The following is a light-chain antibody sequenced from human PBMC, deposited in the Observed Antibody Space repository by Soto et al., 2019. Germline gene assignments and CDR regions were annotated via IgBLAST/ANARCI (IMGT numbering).Light chain of an antibody. CDR1: QSVSSN. J-gene: IGKJ2*01. V-gene: IGKV3-15*01. CDR2: GAS. Sequence: EVVMTQSPATLSVSPGERATLSCRASQSVSSNLAWYQQKPGQAPRLLIYGASTRAAGLPVRFSGSGSGPEFTLTISSLQSEEFAVYYCQQYNNWPRTFGQGTKLEIK. CDR3: QQYNNWPRT.